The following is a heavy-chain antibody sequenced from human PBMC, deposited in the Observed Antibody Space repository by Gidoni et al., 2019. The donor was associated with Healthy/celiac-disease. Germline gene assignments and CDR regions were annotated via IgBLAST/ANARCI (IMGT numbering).Heavy chain of an antibody. CDR2: ISGSGGNT. CDR1: GFTFSSYA. D-gene: IGHD6-13*01. Sequence: EVQLLESGGGLVQPGGALRLPCAASGFTFSSYAMSWVRQAPGQGLERVSAISGSGGNTYYADSVKGRFTISRDNSKNTLYLQMNSLRAEDTAVYYCAKTSGIAANWGQGTLVTVSS. V-gene: IGHV3-23*01. J-gene: IGHJ4*02. CDR3: AKTSGIAAN.